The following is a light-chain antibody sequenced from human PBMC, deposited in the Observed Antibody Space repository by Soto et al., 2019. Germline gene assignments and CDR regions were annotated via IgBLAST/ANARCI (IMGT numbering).Light chain of an antibody. Sequence: EIMLTQSPATLSLSPGESATLSCRASQSLSYYLAWYQQKPGQAPRLLIYDASHRATGIPVRFSGSGSGTDFTLTISSLEPEDFAVYYCQQRTYSITFGQGTRLEI. J-gene: IGKJ5*01. CDR1: QSLSYY. CDR2: DAS. V-gene: IGKV3-11*01. CDR3: QQRTYSIT.